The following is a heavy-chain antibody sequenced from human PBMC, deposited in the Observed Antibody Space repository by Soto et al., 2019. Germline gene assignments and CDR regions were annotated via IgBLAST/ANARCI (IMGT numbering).Heavy chain of an antibody. CDR3: ARGNDYGDYGRNQKNFDY. Sequence: SETLSLTCTVSGGSISSSSYYWGWIRQPPGKGLEWIGSIYYSGSTYYNPSLKSRVTISVDTSKNQFSLKLSSVTAADTAVYYCARGNDYGDYGRNQKNFDYWGQGTLVTVSS. J-gene: IGHJ4*02. CDR1: GGSISSSSYY. D-gene: IGHD4-17*01. V-gene: IGHV4-39*07. CDR2: IYYSGST.